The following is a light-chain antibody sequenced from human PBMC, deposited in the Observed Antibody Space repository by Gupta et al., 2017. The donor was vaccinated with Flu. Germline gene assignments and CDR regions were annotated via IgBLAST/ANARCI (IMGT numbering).Light chain of an antibody. J-gene: IGLJ2*01. CDR2: EVS. CDR1: TSDVGGYDS. V-gene: IGLV2-14*01. Sequence: QSALTQPASVSGSPGQSITISCTGTTSDVGGYDSVSWYQQHPGKAPKLIIYEVSDRPSGVSNRFSGSKSGNTASLTISGLQAADEADYYCSSHTTTSTVIFGGGTKVTVL. CDR3: SSHTTTSTVI.